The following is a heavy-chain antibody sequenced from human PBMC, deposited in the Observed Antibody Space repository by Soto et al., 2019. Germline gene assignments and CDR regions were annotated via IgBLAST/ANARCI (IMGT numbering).Heavy chain of an antibody. CDR2: IWYDGSNK. V-gene: IGHV3-33*01. D-gene: IGHD4-17*01. Sequence: AGGSLRLSCAASGFTFSSYGMHWVRQAPGKGLEWVAVIWYDGSNKYYADSVKGRFTISRDNSKNTLYLQMNSLRAEDTAVYYCARDLSLYGDYDYWGQGTLVTVSS. CDR1: GFTFSSYG. CDR3: ARDLSLYGDYDY. J-gene: IGHJ4*02.